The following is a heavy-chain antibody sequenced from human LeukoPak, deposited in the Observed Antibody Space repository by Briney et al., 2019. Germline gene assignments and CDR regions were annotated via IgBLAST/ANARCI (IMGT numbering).Heavy chain of an antibody. CDR3: ARGVGSSWYGD. Sequence: SQTLSLTCTVSGGSISSGDYYWTWIRQPPGKGLEWIGYIYYSGSTYYNPSLKSRLTISVDTSKKQFSLKLTSVTAADTAVYFCARGVGSSWYGDWGQGILVTVSS. D-gene: IGHD6-13*01. CDR2: IYYSGST. J-gene: IGHJ4*02. CDR1: GGSISSGDYY. V-gene: IGHV4-30-4*01.